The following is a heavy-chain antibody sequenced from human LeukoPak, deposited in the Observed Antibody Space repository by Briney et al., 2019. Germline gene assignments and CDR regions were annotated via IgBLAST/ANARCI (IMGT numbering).Heavy chain of an antibody. CDR2: IYQDGREK. Sequence: GGSLRLSCAASGSTFSSHLMTWVRQAPGKGLEWVANIYQDGREKYYLSSVRGRFTISRDNAKNSLYLQMDSLRVEDTGVYYCASERPSSSWYDYWGQGTLVTVSS. V-gene: IGHV3-7*01. D-gene: IGHD6-13*01. J-gene: IGHJ4*02. CDR1: GSTFSSHL. CDR3: ASERPSSSWYDY.